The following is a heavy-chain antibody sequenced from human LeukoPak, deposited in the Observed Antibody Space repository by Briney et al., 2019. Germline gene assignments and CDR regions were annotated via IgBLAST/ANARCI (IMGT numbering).Heavy chain of an antibody. D-gene: IGHD2-2*01. J-gene: IGHJ6*02. CDR2: IIPILGIA. CDR3: ASRYCSSTSCYVAGGYGMDV. Sequence: SVKVSCTASGGTFSSYAISWVRQAPGQGLEWMGRIIPILGIANYAQKFQGRVTITADKSTSTAYMELSSLRSEDTAVYYCASRYCSSTSCYVAGGYGMDVWGQGTTVTVSS. V-gene: IGHV1-69*04. CDR1: GGTFSSYA.